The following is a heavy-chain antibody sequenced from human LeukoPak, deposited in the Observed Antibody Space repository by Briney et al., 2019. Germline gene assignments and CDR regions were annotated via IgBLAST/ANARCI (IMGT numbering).Heavy chain of an antibody. J-gene: IGHJ6*03. D-gene: IGHD3-22*01. CDR2: ISGSGGSA. Sequence: PGGSLRLSCAASGFTFSSYAMSWVRQAPGKGLEWVSAISGSGGSAYYADSVKGRFTISRDNSKNTLYLQMNSLRAEDTAVYYCAKDYDSSGYAYYYYYYMDVWGKGTTVTVSS. CDR1: GFTFSSYA. CDR3: AKDYDSSGYAYYYYYYMDV. V-gene: IGHV3-23*01.